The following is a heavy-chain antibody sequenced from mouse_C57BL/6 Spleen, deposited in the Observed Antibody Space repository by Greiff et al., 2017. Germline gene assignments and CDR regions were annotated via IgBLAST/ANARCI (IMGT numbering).Heavy chain of an antibody. J-gene: IGHJ3*01. D-gene: IGHD2-5*01. Sequence: QVQLKESGAELARPGASVKLSCKASGYTFTSYGISWVKQRTGQGLEWIGEIYPRSGTTYYNEKFKGKATLTADKSSSTAYMELRSLPSEDSAVYFCARLGSNYEAYWGQGTLVTVSA. V-gene: IGHV1-81*01. CDR3: ARLGSNYEAY. CDR1: GYTFTSYG. CDR2: IYPRSGTT.